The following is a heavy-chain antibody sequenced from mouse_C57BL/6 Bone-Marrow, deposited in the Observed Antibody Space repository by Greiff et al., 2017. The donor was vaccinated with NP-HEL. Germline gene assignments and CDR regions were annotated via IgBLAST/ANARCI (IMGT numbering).Heavy chain of an antibody. CDR3: ARITSYDGKGY. CDR1: GYAFSSSW. CDR2: IYPGDGDT. V-gene: IGHV1-82*01. D-gene: IGHD2-3*01. J-gene: IGHJ2*01. Sequence: VQLQQSGPELVKPGASVKISCKASGYAFSSSWMNWVQQRPGKGLEWIGRIYPGDGDTNYNGKFKGKATLTADKSSSTTYMQLSSLTSEDSAVYCCARITSYDGKGYWGQGTTLTVSS.